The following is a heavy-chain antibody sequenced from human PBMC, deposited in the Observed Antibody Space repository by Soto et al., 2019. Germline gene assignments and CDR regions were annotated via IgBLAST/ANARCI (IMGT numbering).Heavy chain of an antibody. V-gene: IGHV1-69*01. D-gene: IGHD6-13*01. CDR3: AASSSVAAAGYFKF. Sequence: QVQLVQSGAELKEPGSSGKVPCKAPGDLFNNKAFNWVGQAPGQGLDGMGRISPLFSTTNYAQKFQGRVTIGADELTTIVYLEVSNLESEDTAMYYCAASSSVAAAGYFKFWGQGTLVTVSP. CDR1: GDLFNNKA. CDR2: ISPLFSTT. J-gene: IGHJ4*02.